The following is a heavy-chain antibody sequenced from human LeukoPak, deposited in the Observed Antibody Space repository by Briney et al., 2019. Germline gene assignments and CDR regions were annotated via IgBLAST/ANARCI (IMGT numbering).Heavy chain of an antibody. D-gene: IGHD3-10*01. J-gene: IGHJ4*02. Sequence: GGSLRLSCAASGFTFSSYWMHWVRQAPGKGLVWVSRINGDGSSTTYADSVKGRFTISRDNARNTMYLQMNSLRAEDTAMYYCARYYGSGSYSVDYWGQGTLVNVSS. CDR3: ARYYGSGSYSVDY. CDR1: GFTFSSYW. CDR2: INGDGSST. V-gene: IGHV3-74*01.